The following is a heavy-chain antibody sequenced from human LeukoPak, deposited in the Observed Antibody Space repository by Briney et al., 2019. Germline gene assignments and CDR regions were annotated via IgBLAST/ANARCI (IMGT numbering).Heavy chain of an antibody. CDR3: AKNAGYSSSWIDY. CDR1: GGSVSSGSYY. D-gene: IGHD6-13*01. Sequence: SETLSLTCTVSGGSVSSGSYYWSWIRQPPGEGLEWIGYIYYSGSTNYNPSLKSRVTISVDTSKNQFSLKLSSVTAADTAVYYCAKNAGYSSSWIDYWGQGTLVTVSS. V-gene: IGHV4-61*01. CDR2: IYYSGST. J-gene: IGHJ4*02.